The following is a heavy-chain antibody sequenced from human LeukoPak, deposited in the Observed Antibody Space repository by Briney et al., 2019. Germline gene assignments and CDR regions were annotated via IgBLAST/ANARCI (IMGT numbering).Heavy chain of an antibody. CDR1: GYTFTSFD. D-gene: IGHD2-15*01. J-gene: IGHJ4*02. CDR3: ARGYCSGGSCKNYFDY. CDR2: MNPYSGNT. V-gene: IGHV1-8*01. Sequence: ASVKVSCKASGYTFTSFDINWVRQATGQGLEWVGWMNPYSGNTGYAQKFQGRVTMTRSTSISTAYMELSSLRSEDTAAYFCARGYCSGGSCKNYFDYWGQGTLVTVSS.